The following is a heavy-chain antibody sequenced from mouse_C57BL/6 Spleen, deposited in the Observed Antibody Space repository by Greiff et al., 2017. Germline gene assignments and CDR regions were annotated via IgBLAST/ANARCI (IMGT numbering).Heavy chain of an antibody. D-gene: IGHD2-3*01. V-gene: IGHV2-5*01. Sequence: VHLVESGPGLVQPSQSLSITCTVSGFSLTSYGVHWVRQSPGKGLEWLGVIWRGGSTDYNAAFMSRLSITKDNSKSQVFFKMNSLQADDTAIYYCAKSDGYYDYAMDYWGQGTSVTVSS. CDR3: AKSDGYYDYAMDY. CDR1: GFSLTSYG. CDR2: IWRGGST. J-gene: IGHJ4*01.